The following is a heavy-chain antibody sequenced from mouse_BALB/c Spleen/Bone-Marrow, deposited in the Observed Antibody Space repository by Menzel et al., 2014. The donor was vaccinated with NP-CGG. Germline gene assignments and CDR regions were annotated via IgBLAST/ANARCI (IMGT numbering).Heavy chain of an antibody. CDR3: ASGYYGSSPYWYFDV. D-gene: IGHD1-1*01. Sequence: EVQLQQSGAELVRPGALVKLSCKASGFNIXDYYMLWVKRRPEQGLEGIGWVDLENGNTIYDPKFQGKASITADPSSNTAYLQLSSLTSEDTADYYCASGYYGSSPYWYFDVWGAGTTVTVSS. CDR2: VDLENGNT. CDR1: GFNIXDYY. V-gene: IGHV14-1*02. J-gene: IGHJ1*01.